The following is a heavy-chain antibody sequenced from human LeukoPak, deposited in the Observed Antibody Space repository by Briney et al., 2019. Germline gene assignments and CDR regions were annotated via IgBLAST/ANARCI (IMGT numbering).Heavy chain of an antibody. CDR2: IYPGDSDT. J-gene: IGHJ5*02. CDR1: GYSFTSYW. CDR3: ARSYYYDSSGSRDWFDP. D-gene: IGHD3-22*01. Sequence: GESLKISXKGSGYSFTSYWIGCVRQMPGKGLEWKGIIYPGDSDTIYSPSFQGQVTISADKSISTAYLQWSSLKASDTAMYYCARSYYYDSSGSRDWFDPWGQGTLVTVSS. V-gene: IGHV5-51*01.